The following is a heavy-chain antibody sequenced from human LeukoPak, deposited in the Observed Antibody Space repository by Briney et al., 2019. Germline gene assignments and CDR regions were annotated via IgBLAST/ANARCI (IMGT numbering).Heavy chain of an antibody. D-gene: IGHD2-2*01. CDR1: GGSISDYY. CDR2: IYYSGST. Sequence: PSETLSLTCTVSGGSISDYYWSWVRQPPGKGLEWIGYIYYSGSTNYNPSLKSRVAISVDTSKNQFSLRLSSVTAADTAVYLCARVSCTTTSCPGWFDPWGQGTLVTVSS. CDR3: ARVSCTTTSCPGWFDP. J-gene: IGHJ5*02. V-gene: IGHV4-59*01.